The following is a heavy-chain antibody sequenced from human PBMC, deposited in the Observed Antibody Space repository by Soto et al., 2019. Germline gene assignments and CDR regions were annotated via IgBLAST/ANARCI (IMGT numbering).Heavy chain of an antibody. CDR3: AKDRSVVVPRDGMDV. D-gene: IGHD2-2*01. CDR1: GFTFSSYG. CDR2: ISYDGSNK. V-gene: IGHV3-30*18. J-gene: IGHJ6*02. Sequence: QVQLVESGGGVVQPGRSLRLSCAASGFTFSSYGMHWVRQAPGKGLEWVVVISYDGSNKYYADSVKGRFTISRDNSKNTLYLQMNSLRAEDTAVYYCAKDRSVVVPRDGMDVWGQGTTVTVSS.